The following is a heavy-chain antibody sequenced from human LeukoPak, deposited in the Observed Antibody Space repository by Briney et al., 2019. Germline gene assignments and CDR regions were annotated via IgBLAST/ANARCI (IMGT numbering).Heavy chain of an antibody. D-gene: IGHD6-19*01. CDR2: IKQDGSEK. V-gene: IGHV3-7*01. J-gene: IGHJ4*02. Sequence: PGGSLRLSCAASGFTFSGYWMSWVRQAPGKGLEWVANIKQDGSEKYYVDSVKGRFTISRDNAKNSLYLQMNSLRAEDTAVYYCAKLRPGIAVAGRGFFDYWGQGTLVTVSS. CDR1: GFTFSGYW. CDR3: AKLRPGIAVAGRGFFDY.